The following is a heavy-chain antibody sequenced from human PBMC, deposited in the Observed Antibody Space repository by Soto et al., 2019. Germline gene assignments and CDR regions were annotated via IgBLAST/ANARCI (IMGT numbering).Heavy chain of an antibody. CDR2: INRSGST. CDR1: GGSFSGYY. J-gene: IGHJ6*03. V-gene: IGHV4-34*01. D-gene: IGHD3-10*01. Sequence: QVQLQQWGAGLLKPSETLSLTCAVYGGSFSGYYWSWIRQPPGKGLEWIGEINRSGSTNYNPSLKSRVTISVDTSKNQFSLKLSSVTAADTAVYYCARGTGTYYYHYMDVWGKGTTVTVSS. CDR3: ARGTGTYYYHYMDV.